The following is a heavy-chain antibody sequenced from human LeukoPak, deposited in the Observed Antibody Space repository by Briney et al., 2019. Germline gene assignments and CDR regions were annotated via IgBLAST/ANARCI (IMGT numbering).Heavy chain of an antibody. J-gene: IGHJ4*02. CDR3: ASGGYYYDSSGYSLDY. V-gene: IGHV3-74*01. CDR2: INSDGSST. D-gene: IGHD3-22*01. CDR1: GFTFSSYW. Sequence: GVTLRLSCAASGFTFSSYWMHWVRQAPGKGLVWVSRINSDGSSTSYADSVKGRFTISRDNAKNTLYLQMNSLRAEDTAVYYCASGGYYYDSSGYSLDYWGQGTLVTVSS.